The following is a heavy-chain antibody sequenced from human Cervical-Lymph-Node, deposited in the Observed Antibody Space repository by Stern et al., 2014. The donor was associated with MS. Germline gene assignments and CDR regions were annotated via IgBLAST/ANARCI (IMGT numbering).Heavy chain of an antibody. Sequence: EVQLEESGGGLVQPGGSLRLSCAASGFTFSNYWMTWVRQAPGKGLEWVADIKQDGSEKYFVDSVKGRFTISRDNAKNSLDLQMSSLRAEDTAVYYCARESDMIVGVYDYWGQGTLVTVSS. CDR2: IKQDGSEK. D-gene: IGHD3-22*01. J-gene: IGHJ4*02. CDR1: GFTFSNYW. CDR3: ARESDMIVGVYDY. V-gene: IGHV3-7*01.